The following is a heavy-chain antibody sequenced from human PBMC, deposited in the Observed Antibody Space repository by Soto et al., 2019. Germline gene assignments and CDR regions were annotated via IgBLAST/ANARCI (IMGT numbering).Heavy chain of an antibody. CDR2: ISDGGGRT. CDR1: GFTFSSYA. CDR3: ANQWYTWNPENWFDP. V-gene: IGHV3-23*01. Sequence: PGGSLRLSCAASGFTFSSYAMTWVRQAPGKGLEWVSAISDGGGRTYYADSVKGRFTISRDNSKNTLYLQMDSLRVEDTAVYYCANQWYTWNPENWFDPWGQGTLVTVSS. D-gene: IGHD1-20*01. J-gene: IGHJ5*02.